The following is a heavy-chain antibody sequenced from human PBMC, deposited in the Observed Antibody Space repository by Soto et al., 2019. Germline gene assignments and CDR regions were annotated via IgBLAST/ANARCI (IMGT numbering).Heavy chain of an antibody. CDR3: AKNQGVELVPLATVDWFDP. Sequence: PGGSLRLSCAASGFIFENFGMSWVRQAPGKGLEWISSISGSGFKKYYADSVKGRFTISRDKSKSTVYLELNNLSAEDTAVYHCAKNQGVELVPLATVDWFDPWGQGTLVTVSS. CDR2: ISGSGFKK. V-gene: IGHV3-23*01. CDR1: GFIFENFG. J-gene: IGHJ5*02. D-gene: IGHD1-26*01.